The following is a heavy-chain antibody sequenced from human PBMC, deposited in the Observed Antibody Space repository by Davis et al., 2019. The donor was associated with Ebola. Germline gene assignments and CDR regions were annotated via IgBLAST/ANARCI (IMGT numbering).Heavy chain of an antibody. CDR1: GYSISSGHN. V-gene: IGHV4-38-2*02. J-gene: IGHJ2*01. CDR2: INHSGST. D-gene: IGHD3-10*01. CDR3: ARGGKYGSGSSYWYFDL. Sequence: SETLSLTCTVSGYSISSGHNWGWIRQPPGKGLEWIGEINHSGSTNYNPSLWGRVSISVETSKTQFSLRLTSVIAADTAIYYCARGGKYGSGSSYWYFDLWGRGNLVTVSS.